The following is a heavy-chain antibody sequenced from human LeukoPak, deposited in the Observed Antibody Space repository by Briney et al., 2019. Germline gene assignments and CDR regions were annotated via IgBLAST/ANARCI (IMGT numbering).Heavy chain of an antibody. CDR2: IYTSGST. D-gene: IGHD2-2*01. J-gene: IGHJ6*03. CDR3: ARVVVVSAAIFCYYYYMDG. V-gene: IGHV4-61*02. CDR1: GGSISSGSYY. Sequence: SETLSLTCTVSGGSISSGSYYWSWIRQPAGKGLEWIGRIYTSGSTNYNPSLKSRVTISVDTSKNQFSLKLSSVTAADTAVYYCARVVVVSAAIFCYYYYMDGWGKGTTVTVCS.